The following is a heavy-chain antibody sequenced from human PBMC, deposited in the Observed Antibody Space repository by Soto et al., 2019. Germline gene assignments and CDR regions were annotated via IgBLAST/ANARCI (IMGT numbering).Heavy chain of an antibody. V-gene: IGHV3-53*01. CDR2: LYSGGRT. Sequence: EVQLVESGGGLIQPGGSLRLSCAASGFNVSSTHMSWVRQAPGKGLEWVSLLYSGGRTYYADSVKGRFTIAGDNSKHTLYLQMNSLRAEDTDVYYFTILRGYRGYDSALDVWGQGTMVTVSS. J-gene: IGHJ3*01. D-gene: IGHD5-12*01. CDR3: TILRGYRGYDSALDV. CDR1: GFNVSSTH.